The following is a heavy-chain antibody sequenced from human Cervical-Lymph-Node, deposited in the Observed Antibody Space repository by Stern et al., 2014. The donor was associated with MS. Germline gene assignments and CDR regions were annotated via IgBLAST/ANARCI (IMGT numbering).Heavy chain of an antibody. D-gene: IGHD6-19*01. J-gene: IGHJ4*02. CDR2: ISAGGDT. CDR1: GDSFTTYS. Sequence: QLVQSGAEVKKPGASVKVSCKTSGDSFTTYSIHWVRQAPGQRLEWLGWISAGGDTKYSQKFQGRVTITRDTSASTAYMEVSSLKSEDSAIYYCASAGGWYEPDYWGLGTLVTVSS. CDR3: ASAGGWYEPDY. V-gene: IGHV1-3*01.